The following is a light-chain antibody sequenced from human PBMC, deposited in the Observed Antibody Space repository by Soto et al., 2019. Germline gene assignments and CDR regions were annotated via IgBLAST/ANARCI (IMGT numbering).Light chain of an antibody. CDR2: DAS. J-gene: IGKJ1*01. CDR3: QQRSNWLWT. Sequence: EIVLTQSPATLSLSPGERATLSCRASQSVSSYLAWYQQKPGQAPRLLIYDASNRATGIPARFSGSGSGTDFTLTISRLEPEDFAVYYCQQRSNWLWTFGQGTKLEIK. V-gene: IGKV3-11*01. CDR1: QSVSSY.